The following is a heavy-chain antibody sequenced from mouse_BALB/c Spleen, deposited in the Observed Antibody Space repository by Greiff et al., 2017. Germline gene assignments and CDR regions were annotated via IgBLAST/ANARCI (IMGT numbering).Heavy chain of an antibody. D-gene: IGHD2-14*01. CDR1: GFSLTSYG. CDR2: IWSGGST. J-gene: IGHJ3*01. V-gene: IGHV2-2*02. Sequence: VQVVESGPGLVQPSQSLSITCTVSGFSLTSYGVHWVRQSPGKGLEWLGVIWSGGSTDYNAAFISRLSISKDNSKSQVFFKMNSLQANDTAIYYCARKGRYDVGFAYWGQGTLVTVSA. CDR3: ARKGRYDVGFAY.